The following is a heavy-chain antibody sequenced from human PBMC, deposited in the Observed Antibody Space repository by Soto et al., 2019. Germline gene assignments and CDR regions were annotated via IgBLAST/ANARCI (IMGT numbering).Heavy chain of an antibody. V-gene: IGHV1-2*02. D-gene: IGHD3-3*01. CDR3: ARGGGVGVAGSAAFDM. CDR2: INPATGAA. CDR1: GYPVTAYY. Sequence: QLHLVQSGAVVKKPGASVTVSCSASGYPVTAYYMHWVRQAPGRGLEWMGGINPATGAAKYTQTFPGRVTKNRDTSTSTVFMELGGLASEDTAVFYRARGGGVGVAGSAAFDMWGQGTLVTVSS. J-gene: IGHJ3*02.